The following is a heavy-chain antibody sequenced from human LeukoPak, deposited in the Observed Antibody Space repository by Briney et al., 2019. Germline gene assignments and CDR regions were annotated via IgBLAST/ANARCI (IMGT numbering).Heavy chain of an antibody. CDR2: IYPGVSDT. D-gene: IGHD6-19*01. J-gene: IGHJ3*02. CDR1: GYSFTSYW. V-gene: IGHV5-51*01. CDR3: ARAIIAVAGTSPAFDI. Sequence: GESLKISCKGSGYSFTSYWIGWVRQMPGKGLEWMGIIYPGVSDTRYSPSFQGQVTISADKSISTAYLQWSSLKASDTAMYYCARAIIAVAGTSPAFDIWGQGTMVTVSS.